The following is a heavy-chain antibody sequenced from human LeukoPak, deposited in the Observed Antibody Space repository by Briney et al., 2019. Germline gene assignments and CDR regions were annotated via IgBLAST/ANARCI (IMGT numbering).Heavy chain of an antibody. CDR1: GFTFGDYG. D-gene: IGHD4-17*01. Sequence: SGGSLRLSCAASGFTFGDYGMSWVRQAPGKGLEWVAVISYDGSNKYYVDSVKGRFTISRDNSKNTLYLQMNSLRPEDTAVYYCAKDRTYDYGTYDAFDIWGPGTMVTVSS. V-gene: IGHV3-30*18. CDR2: ISYDGSNK. J-gene: IGHJ3*02. CDR3: AKDRTYDYGTYDAFDI.